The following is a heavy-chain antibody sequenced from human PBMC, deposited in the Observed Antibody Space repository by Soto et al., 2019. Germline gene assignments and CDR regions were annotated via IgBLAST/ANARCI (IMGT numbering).Heavy chain of an antibody. CDR1: GGSISSGGYY. CDR2: IYYSGST. D-gene: IGHD3-10*01. CDR3: ARDPITMVRGVQTHRYYYYGMDV. J-gene: IGHJ6*02. V-gene: IGHV4-31*03. Sequence: PSETLSLTCTVSGGSISSGGYYWSWIRQHPGKGLEWIGYIYYSGSTYYNPSLKSRVTISVDTSKNQFSLKLSSVTAADTAVYYCARDPITMVRGVQTHRYYYYGMDVWGQGTTVTVSS.